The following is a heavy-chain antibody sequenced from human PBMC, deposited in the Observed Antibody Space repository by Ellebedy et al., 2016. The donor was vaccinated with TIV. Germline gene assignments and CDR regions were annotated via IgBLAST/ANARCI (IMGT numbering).Heavy chain of an antibody. J-gene: IGHJ3*01. D-gene: IGHD3-16*01. CDR3: ARTTTMTTFGPFDL. CDR1: GFAFSSYA. CDR2: LSLTGIST. Sequence: PGGSLRLSCAASGFAFSSYAMAWVRQAPGKGLDWVSALSLTGISTYYSDSVKGRFTISRDNSKDTLYLQLDRLRAEDTARYYCARTTTMTTFGPFDLWGQGTRVTVSS. V-gene: IGHV3-23*01.